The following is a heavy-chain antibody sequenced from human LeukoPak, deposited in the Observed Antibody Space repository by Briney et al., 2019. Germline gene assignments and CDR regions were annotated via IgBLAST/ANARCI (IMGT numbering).Heavy chain of an antibody. CDR1: GGSISSSYSY. D-gene: IGHD3-10*01. V-gene: IGHV4-39*07. J-gene: IGHJ3*01. CDR3: AKPSNYYGSATDAFDF. CDR2: IYYSGST. Sequence: SQTLSLTCTVSGGSISSSYSYWGWIRQPPGKGLEWIGNIYYSGSTYYNPSLKSRVTISVDTSKNHFSLKLNSVTAADTAVYYCAKPSNYYGSATDAFDFWGQGTMVTVSS.